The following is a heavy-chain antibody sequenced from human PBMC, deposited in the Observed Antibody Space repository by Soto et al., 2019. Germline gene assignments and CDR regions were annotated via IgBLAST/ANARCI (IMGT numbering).Heavy chain of an antibody. CDR1: GGTFSSYA. CDR2: IIPIFGTA. V-gene: IGHV1-69*13. CDR3: ATGMSGGTDAFDI. Sequence: XXVKGSFKASGGTFSSYAISWVRQAPGQGLEWMGGIIPIFGTANYAQKFQGRVTITADESTSTAYMELSSLRSEDTAVYYCATGMSGGTDAFDIWGQGTMVTVSS. D-gene: IGHD3-3*01. J-gene: IGHJ3*02.